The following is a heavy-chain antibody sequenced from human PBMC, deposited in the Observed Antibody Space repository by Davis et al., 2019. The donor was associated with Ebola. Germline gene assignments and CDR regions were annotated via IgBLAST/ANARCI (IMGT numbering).Heavy chain of an antibody. CDR1: GFTFSNYW. CDR3: AKRATVKVAGANYYNAMDV. V-gene: IGHV3-7*03. CDR2: IKEDGSKE. D-gene: IGHD6-19*01. J-gene: IGHJ6*04. Sequence: PGGSLRLSCAASGFTFSNYWMSWARQAPGKGLECVAHIKEDGSKEFYVDSVKGRFTISRDNAKSSLYLQMNSLRAEDTAVFYCAKRATVKVAGANYYNAMDVWGKGTTVTVSS.